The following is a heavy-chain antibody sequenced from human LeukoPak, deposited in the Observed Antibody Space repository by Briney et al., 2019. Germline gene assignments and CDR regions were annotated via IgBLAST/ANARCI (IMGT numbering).Heavy chain of an antibody. CDR1: GFTFSSYA. J-gene: IGHJ6*04. D-gene: IGHD3-3*01. Sequence: GGSLRLSCAASGFTFSSYAMHWVRQAPGKGLEWVAVISYDGSNKYYADSVKGRFTISRDNSKNTLYLQMNSLRAEDTAVYYCARSGRVLLEWLPTYYYYGMDVWGKGTTVTVS. V-gene: IGHV3-30*04. CDR3: ARSGRVLLEWLPTYYYYGMDV. CDR2: ISYDGSNK.